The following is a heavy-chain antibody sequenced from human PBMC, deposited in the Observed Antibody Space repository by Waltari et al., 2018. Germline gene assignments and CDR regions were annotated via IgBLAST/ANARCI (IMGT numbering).Heavy chain of an antibody. CDR3: AKRIVGGPFDV. Sequence: QVHLVQSGAEVRRPGSSVQVSCEASGGRFGQYAITWVRQAPGQGLEWIAGIIPIFGKPNYAQKFQDRVKVAADELTRTAFMELSSLRPDDTAVYYCAKRIVGGPFDVWGQGTMVIVSS. CDR1: GGRFGQYA. CDR2: IIPIFGKP. D-gene: IGHD1-26*01. V-gene: IGHV1-69*12. J-gene: IGHJ3*01.